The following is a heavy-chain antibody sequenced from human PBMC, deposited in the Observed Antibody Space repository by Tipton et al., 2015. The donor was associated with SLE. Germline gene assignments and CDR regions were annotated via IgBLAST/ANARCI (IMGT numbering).Heavy chain of an antibody. Sequence: TLSLTCTVSGGSISSHYWSWIRQPPGEGLGWLGYIYYSGSTNYNPSLKSRGTISVDTSKNQFSLKLSSVTAADTAVYYCARPYSSGWSMRGPDAFDIWGQGTMVTVSS. CDR2: IYYSGST. J-gene: IGHJ3*02. CDR1: GGSISSHY. CDR3: ARPYSSGWSMRGPDAFDI. V-gene: IGHV4-59*08. D-gene: IGHD6-19*01.